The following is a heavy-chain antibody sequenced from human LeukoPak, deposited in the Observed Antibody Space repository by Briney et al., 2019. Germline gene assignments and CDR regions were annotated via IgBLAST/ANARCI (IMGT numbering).Heavy chain of an antibody. V-gene: IGHV3-48*03. D-gene: IGHD6-13*01. CDR3: ARAKTIAAAGTFDY. CDR2: ISSSGSTI. Sequence: GGSLRLSCAASGFTFSSYEMNWVRQAPGKGLEWVSYISSSGSTIYYADSIRGRFTISRDNAKNSLYLQMNSLRAEDTAVYYCARAKTIAAAGTFDYWGQGTLVTVSS. J-gene: IGHJ4*02. CDR1: GFTFSSYE.